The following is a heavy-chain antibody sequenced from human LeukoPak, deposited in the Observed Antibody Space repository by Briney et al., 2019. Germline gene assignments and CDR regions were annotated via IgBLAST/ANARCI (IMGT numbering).Heavy chain of an antibody. J-gene: IGHJ4*02. CDR2: ISYDGSNK. Sequence: GGSLRLSCAASGFTFSSYGMHWVSQAPGKGLEWVAVISYDGSNKYYADSVKGRFTISRDNSKNTLYLQMNSLRAEDTAVYYCAKDDYDILTGYSSFDYWGQGTLVTVSS. CDR3: AKDDYDILTGYSSFDY. D-gene: IGHD3-9*01. CDR1: GFTFSSYG. V-gene: IGHV3-30*18.